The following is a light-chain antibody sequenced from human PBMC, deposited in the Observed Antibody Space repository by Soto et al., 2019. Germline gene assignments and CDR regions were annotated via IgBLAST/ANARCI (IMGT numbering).Light chain of an antibody. V-gene: IGLV2-14*01. Sequence: QSVLTQPASVSGSPGQSITISCTGTSSDIGGFNYVSWYQQNPGKAPKLMIYEVSKRPSGVSNHFSGSKSGNTASLTISGLQAEDEADYYCSSYTSNSTPAVFGTGTKVTVL. J-gene: IGLJ1*01. CDR3: SSYTSNSTPAV. CDR2: EVS. CDR1: SSDIGGFNY.